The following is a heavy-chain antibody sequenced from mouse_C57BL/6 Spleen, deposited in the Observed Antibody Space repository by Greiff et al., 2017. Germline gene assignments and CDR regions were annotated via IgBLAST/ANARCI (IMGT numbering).Heavy chain of an antibody. V-gene: IGHV5-9-1*02. CDR1: GFTFSSYA. Sequence: DVKLEESGAGLVKPGGSLKLSCAASGFTFSSYAMSWVRQTPEKRLEWVAYISSGGDYIYYADTVKGRFTISRDNARNTLYLQMSSLKSEDTAMYYWTRGANWDFDYWGQGTTLTVSS. CDR3: TRGANWDFDY. CDR2: ISSGGDYI. D-gene: IGHD4-1*02. J-gene: IGHJ2*01.